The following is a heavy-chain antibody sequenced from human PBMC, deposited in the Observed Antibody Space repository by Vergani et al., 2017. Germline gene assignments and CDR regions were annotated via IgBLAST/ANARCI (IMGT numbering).Heavy chain of an antibody. CDR2: IIPIFGTA. J-gene: IGHJ5*02. V-gene: IGHV1-69*12. D-gene: IGHD3-22*01. CDR3: ARTSYDYDSSGSLYNWFDP. Sequence: QVQLVQSGAEVKKPGSSVKVSCKASGGTFSSYAISWVRQAPGQGLEWMGGIIPIFGTANYAQKFQGRVTITADESTSTAYMELSSLRSEDTAVYYCARTSYDYDSSGSLYNWFDPWGQGTLVTVSS. CDR1: GGTFSSYA.